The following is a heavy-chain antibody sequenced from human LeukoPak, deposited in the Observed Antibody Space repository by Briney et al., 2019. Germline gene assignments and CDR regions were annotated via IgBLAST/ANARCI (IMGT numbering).Heavy chain of an antibody. Sequence: ASVKVACKASGYTFTSYDINWVRQATGQGLEWMGWMNPNSGNTGYAQKFQGRVTMTKNTSISTAYMELSSLRSGDTAVYYCARAHSSSWSNDPFDYWGQGTLVTVSS. CDR3: ARAHSSSWSNDPFDY. V-gene: IGHV1-8*01. CDR1: GYTFTSYD. D-gene: IGHD6-13*01. CDR2: MNPNSGNT. J-gene: IGHJ4*02.